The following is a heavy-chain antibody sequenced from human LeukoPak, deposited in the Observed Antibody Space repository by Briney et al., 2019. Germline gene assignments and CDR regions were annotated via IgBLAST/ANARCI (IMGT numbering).Heavy chain of an antibody. V-gene: IGHV4-34*01. CDR2: INHSGST. Sequence: SETLSLTCAVYGGSFSGYYWSWIRQPPGKGLEWIGEINHSGSTNYNPSLKSRVTISVDTSKNQFSLKLSSVTAADTAVYYCARGAQLRTLDYWGQGTLVTVSS. J-gene: IGHJ4*02. D-gene: IGHD3-16*01. CDR1: GGSFSGYY. CDR3: ARGAQLRTLDY.